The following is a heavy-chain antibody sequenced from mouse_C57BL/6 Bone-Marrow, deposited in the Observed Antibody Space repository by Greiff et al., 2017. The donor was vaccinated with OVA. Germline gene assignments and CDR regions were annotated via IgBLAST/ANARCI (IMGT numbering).Heavy chain of an antibody. CDR2: IWWDDDK. V-gene: IGHV8-8*01. Sequence: QVTLKESGPGILQPSQTLSLQFALSFFSLSTFVMGVGWIRQPSGKGLEWLAHIWWDDDKYYNPALKSRLTISKDTSKNQVFLKIANVDTADTATYYCARMVYRDYAMDYWGQGTSVTVSS. J-gene: IGHJ4*01. CDR3: ARMVYRDYAMDY. CDR1: FFSLSTFVMG. D-gene: IGHD2-14*01.